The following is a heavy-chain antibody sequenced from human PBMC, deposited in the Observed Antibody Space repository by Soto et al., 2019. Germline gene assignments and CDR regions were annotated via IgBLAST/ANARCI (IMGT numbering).Heavy chain of an antibody. CDR3: ARGHTYYDILTGYYRRYYYGMYV. V-gene: IGHV1-18*01. D-gene: IGHD3-9*01. Sequence: GASVKVSCKASGYTFTSYGISWVRQAPGQGLEWMGWISAYNGNTNYAQKLQGRVAMTTDTSTSTAYMELRSLRSDDTAVYYCARGHTYYDILTGYYRRYYYGMYVWGQGTTVTSP. J-gene: IGHJ6*02. CDR1: GYTFTSYG. CDR2: ISAYNGNT.